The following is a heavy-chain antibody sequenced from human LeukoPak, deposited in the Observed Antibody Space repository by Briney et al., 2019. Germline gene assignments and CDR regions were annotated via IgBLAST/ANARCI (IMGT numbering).Heavy chain of an antibody. V-gene: IGHV3-7*01. D-gene: IGHD3-10*01. CDR1: GFTFSSYW. Sequence: GGSLRLSCAASGFTFSSYWMSWVRQAPGKGLEWVANIKQDGSEKYYVDSVKGRFTTSRDNAKNSLYLQMNSLRAEDTAVYYCARDLLDYGSAFDIWGQGTMVTVSS. J-gene: IGHJ3*02. CDR3: ARDLLDYGSAFDI. CDR2: IKQDGSEK.